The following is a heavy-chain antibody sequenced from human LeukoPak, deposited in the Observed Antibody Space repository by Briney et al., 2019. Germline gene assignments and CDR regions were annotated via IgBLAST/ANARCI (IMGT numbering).Heavy chain of an antibody. CDR1: GFPFSDFS. J-gene: IGHJ4*02. CDR2: TNSGGTST. Sequence: GGSLRLSRATSGFPFSDFSMSWVRRAPGKGLEWISTTNSGGTSTYYAESVKGRFTISRDNSKNTLYLQMSSLRVEDTAVYYCAKQSYARSLGEGGPGTLVSVSS. D-gene: IGHD2-8*01. V-gene: IGHV3-23*01. CDR3: AKQSYARSLGE.